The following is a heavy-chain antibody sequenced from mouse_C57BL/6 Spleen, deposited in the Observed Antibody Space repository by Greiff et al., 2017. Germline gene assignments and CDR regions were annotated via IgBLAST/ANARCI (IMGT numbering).Heavy chain of an antibody. CDR3: AREDGSSYGYFDV. CDR2: ISDGGSYP. CDR1: GFPFSSYA. Sequence: EVKVVESGGGLVKPGGSLKLSFAASGFPFSSYALSLVRQTPEKRLELGATISDGGSYPYYPDHVKGRFTISRDNAKNNLYLQMSHLKSEDTAMYYCAREDGSSYGYFDVWGTGTTVTVSS. D-gene: IGHD1-1*01. V-gene: IGHV5-4*01. J-gene: IGHJ1*03.